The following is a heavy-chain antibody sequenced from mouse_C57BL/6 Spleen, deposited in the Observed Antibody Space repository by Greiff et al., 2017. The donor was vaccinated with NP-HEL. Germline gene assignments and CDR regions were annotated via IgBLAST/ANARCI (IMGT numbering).Heavy chain of an antibody. Sequence: EVHLVESGGGLVKPGGSLKLSCAASGFTFSDYGMHWVRQAPEKGLEWVAYISSGSSTIYYADTVKGRFPISRDNAKNTLFLQMTSLRSEDTAMYYGARQLRQGLYFDYWGQGTTLTVSS. CDR2: ISSGSSTI. V-gene: IGHV5-17*01. J-gene: IGHJ2*01. D-gene: IGHD3-2*02. CDR3: ARQLRQGLYFDY. CDR1: GFTFSDYG.